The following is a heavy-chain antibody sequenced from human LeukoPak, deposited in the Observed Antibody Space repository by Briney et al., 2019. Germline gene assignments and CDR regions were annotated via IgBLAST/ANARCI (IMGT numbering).Heavy chain of an antibody. CDR1: GFTFSSYA. Sequence: SGGSLRLSCAASGFTFSSYAMSWVRQAPGKGLEWVSAISGSGGSTYYADSVKGRFTTSRDNSKNTLYLQMNSLRAEDTAVYYCAKLSRYQLLWLYFDYWGQGTLVTVSS. J-gene: IGHJ4*02. V-gene: IGHV3-23*01. CDR2: ISGSGGST. CDR3: AKLSRYQLLWLYFDY. D-gene: IGHD2-2*01.